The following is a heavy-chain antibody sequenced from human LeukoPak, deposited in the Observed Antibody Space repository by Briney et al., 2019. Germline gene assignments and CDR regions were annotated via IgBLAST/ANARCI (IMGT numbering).Heavy chain of an antibody. CDR2: IWYDANNK. D-gene: IGHD2-2*01. J-gene: IGHJ4*02. CDR1: GFTFTSYG. CDR3: AKDIVVVPAAPVGY. Sequence: PGGSLRLSCAASGFTFTSYGIHWVRQAPGKGLEWVAVIWYDANNKYYSDSVKGRFTISRDNSKNTLYLQMNSLRAEDTAVYYCAKDIVVVPAAPVGYWGQGTLVTVSS. V-gene: IGHV3-33*06.